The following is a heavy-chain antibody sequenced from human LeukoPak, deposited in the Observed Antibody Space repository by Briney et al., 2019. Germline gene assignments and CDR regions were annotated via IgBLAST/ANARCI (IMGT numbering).Heavy chain of an antibody. CDR3: AKDSSSWAHYYDSSGSQSGLYYYYYGMDV. CDR2: ISGSGGST. V-gene: IGHV3-23*01. CDR1: GFTFSSYA. J-gene: IGHJ6*02. Sequence: PGGSLRLSCAASGFTFSSYAMHWVRQAPGKGLEWVSAISGSGGSTYYADSVKGRFTISRDNSKNTLYLQMNSLRAEDTAVYYCAKDSSSWAHYYDSSGSQSGLYYYYYGMDVWGQGTTVTVSS. D-gene: IGHD3-22*01.